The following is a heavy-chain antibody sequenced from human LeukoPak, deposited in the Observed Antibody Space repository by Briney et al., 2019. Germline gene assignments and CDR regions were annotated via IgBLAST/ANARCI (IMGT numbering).Heavy chain of an antibody. J-gene: IGHJ4*02. CDR3: ARGFPNRYYYDSSGFYGYYFEY. CDR1: GYTFTSYY. D-gene: IGHD3-22*01. Sequence: ASVKVSCKASGYTFTSYYMHWVRQAPGQGLEWMGIINPSGGSTSYAQKFQGRVTMTRDMSTSTVYMELSSLRSEDTAVYYCARGFPNRYYYDSSGFYGYYFEYWGQGTLVTVSS. CDR2: INPSGGST. V-gene: IGHV1-46*01.